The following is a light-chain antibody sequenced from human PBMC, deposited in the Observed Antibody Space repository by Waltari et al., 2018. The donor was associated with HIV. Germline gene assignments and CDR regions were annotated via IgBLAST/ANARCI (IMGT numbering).Light chain of an antibody. CDR3: AVWDDSLNGLV. CDR2: MNH. Sequence: QSVLTQPPSASGTPGQRVTISCFGGTSNVESNYVYWYQQVPGQTPKLLIFMNHARPPGVPDRFSGCESGGSAALAVSGLRPADEAAYYCAVWDDSLNGLVFGGGTKLTVL. V-gene: IGLV1-47*01. CDR1: TSNVESNY. J-gene: IGLJ2*01.